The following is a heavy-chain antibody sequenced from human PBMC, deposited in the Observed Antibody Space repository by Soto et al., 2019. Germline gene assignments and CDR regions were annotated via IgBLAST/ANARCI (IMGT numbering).Heavy chain of an antibody. D-gene: IGHD3-22*01. CDR3: ARAYYYDSSGYYPDDY. V-gene: IGHV1-46*01. Sequence: GASVKVSCKASGYTFTSYYMHWVRQAPEQGLEWMGIINPSGGSTSYAQKFQGRVTMTRDTSTSTVYMELSSLRSEDTAVYYCARAYYYDSSGYYPDDYWGQGTLVTVSS. CDR2: INPSGGST. CDR1: GYTFTSYY. J-gene: IGHJ4*02.